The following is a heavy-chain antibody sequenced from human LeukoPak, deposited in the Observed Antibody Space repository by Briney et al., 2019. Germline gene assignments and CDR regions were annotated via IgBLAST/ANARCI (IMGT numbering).Heavy chain of an antibody. D-gene: IGHD2-2*01. CDR2: INPNSGGT. CDR1: GYTFTGYY. J-gene: IGHJ6*03. V-gene: IGHV1-2*02. Sequence: ASVKVSCKASGYTFTGYYMHWVRQAPGQGLEWMGWINPNSGGTNYAQKFQGRVTMTRDTSISTAYMELSRLRSDETAVYYGARWDCSSPSCSLGRAPDYYMDVWGKGTTVTVSS. CDR3: ARWDCSSPSCSLGRAPDYYMDV.